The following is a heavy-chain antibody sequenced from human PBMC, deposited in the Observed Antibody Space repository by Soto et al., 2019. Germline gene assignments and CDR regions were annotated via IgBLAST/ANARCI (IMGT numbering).Heavy chain of an antibody. CDR2: IYYSGST. CDR3: AREGYARGYCSGGSCYSGGRLDY. D-gene: IGHD2-15*01. V-gene: IGHV4-30-4*01. CDR1: GGSISSGDYY. J-gene: IGHJ4*02. Sequence: QVQLQESGPGLVKPSQTLSLTCTVSGGSISSGDYYWSWIRQPPGKGLEWIGYIYYSGSTYYNPSLKSRVTISVDTSKNQFSLKLSSVTAADTAVYYCAREGYARGYCSGGSCYSGGRLDYWGQGTLVTVSS.